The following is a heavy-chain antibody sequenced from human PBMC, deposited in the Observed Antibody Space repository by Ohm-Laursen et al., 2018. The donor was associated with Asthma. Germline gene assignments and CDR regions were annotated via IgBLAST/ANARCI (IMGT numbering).Heavy chain of an antibody. CDR3: AKDLARGYFDY. CDR1: GFTFSSYG. J-gene: IGHJ4*02. CDR2: ISYDGSNK. D-gene: IGHD3-10*01. V-gene: IGHV3-30*18. Sequence: SLRLSCSASGFTFSSYGMHWVRQAPGKGLEWVAVISYDGSNKYYADSVKGRFTISRDNSKNTLYLQMNSLRAEDTAVYYCAKDLARGYFDYWGQGTLVTVSS.